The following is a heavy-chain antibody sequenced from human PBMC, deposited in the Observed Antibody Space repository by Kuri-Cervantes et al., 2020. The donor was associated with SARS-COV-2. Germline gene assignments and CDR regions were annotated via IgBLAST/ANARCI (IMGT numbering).Heavy chain of an antibody. D-gene: IGHD3-3*01. CDR3: ARGRETYDFWSGYYHHSMSDY. Sequence: ASVKVSCKASGYTFTSYGISWVRQAPGQGLEWMGWISAYNGNTNYAQKLQGRVTMTRDTSISTAYMELRSLRSDDTAVYYCARGRETYDFWSGYYHHSMSDYWGQGTLVTVSS. J-gene: IGHJ4*02. V-gene: IGHV1-18*01. CDR2: ISAYNGNT. CDR1: GYTFTSYG.